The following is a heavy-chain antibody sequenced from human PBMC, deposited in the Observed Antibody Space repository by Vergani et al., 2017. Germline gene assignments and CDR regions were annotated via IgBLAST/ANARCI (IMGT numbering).Heavy chain of an antibody. CDR3: AKDSSHYDFRGLVDY. CDR2: ISWNSGSI. CDR1: GFTFDDYA. D-gene: IGHD3-3*01. V-gene: IGHV3-9*01. J-gene: IGHJ4*02. Sequence: EVQLVESGGGLVQPGRSLRLSCAASGFTFDDYAMHWVRQAPGKGLEWVSGISWNSGSIGYADSVKGRFTISRDNAKNSLYRQMNSLRAEDTALYYCAKDSSHYDFRGLVDYWGQGTLVTVSS.